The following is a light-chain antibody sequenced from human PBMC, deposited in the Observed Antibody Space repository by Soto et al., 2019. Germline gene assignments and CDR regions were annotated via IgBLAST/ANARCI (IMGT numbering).Light chain of an antibody. J-gene: IGKJ4*01. CDR3: HQRRQWPLT. CDR1: QSVSNNY. Sequence: EIVLTQSPGTLSLSPGERATLSCSASQSVSNNYLAWYQQKPGQAPRLLIYGASNRATGIPARFSGSGSGTDFTLTISSLESEDFAVYYCHQRRQWPLTFGGGTKVDI. V-gene: IGKV3-11*01. CDR2: GAS.